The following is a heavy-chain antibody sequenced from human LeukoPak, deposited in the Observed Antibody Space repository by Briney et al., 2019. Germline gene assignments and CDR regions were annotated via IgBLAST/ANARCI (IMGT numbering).Heavy chain of an antibody. J-gene: IGHJ4*02. CDR2: IYYSGST. Sequence: SEALSLTCTVSGGSISSSSYYWGWIRQPPGKGLEWIGSIYYSGSTYYNPSLKSRVTISVDTSKNQFSLKLSSVTAADTAVYYCASPAVAGTGGAFDYWGQGTLVTVSS. V-gene: IGHV4-39*07. CDR1: GGSISSSSYY. CDR3: ASPAVAGTGGAFDY. D-gene: IGHD6-19*01.